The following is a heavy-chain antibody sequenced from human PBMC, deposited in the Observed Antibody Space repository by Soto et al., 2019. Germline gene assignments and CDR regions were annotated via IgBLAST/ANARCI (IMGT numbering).Heavy chain of an antibody. CDR3: ARIRLIWGGYYYGMDV. Sequence: QVTLKESGPVLVKPTETLTLTCTVSGFSLSNARMGVSWIRQPPGKALEWLAHIFSNDEKSYSTSLKSRLTSSKDTSKSQVVLTMTNMDPVDTATYYCARIRLIWGGYYYGMDVWGQGTTVTVS. J-gene: IGHJ6*02. CDR1: GFSLSNARMG. CDR2: IFSNDEK. D-gene: IGHD3-16*01. V-gene: IGHV2-26*01.